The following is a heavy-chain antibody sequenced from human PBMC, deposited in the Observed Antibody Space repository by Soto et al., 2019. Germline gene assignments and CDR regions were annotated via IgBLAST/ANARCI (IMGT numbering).Heavy chain of an antibody. CDR3: ARAGYDILTGYYNYFDY. V-gene: IGHV1-18*01. CDR2: ISAYNGNT. Sequence: GASVKVSCKASGYTFTSSGFSWVRQAPGQGLEWMGWISAYNGNTNYAQKLQGRVTMTTDTSTSTAYMELRSLRSDDTAVYYCARAGYDILTGYYNYFDYWGQGTLVTVSS. D-gene: IGHD3-9*01. J-gene: IGHJ4*02. CDR1: GYTFTSSG.